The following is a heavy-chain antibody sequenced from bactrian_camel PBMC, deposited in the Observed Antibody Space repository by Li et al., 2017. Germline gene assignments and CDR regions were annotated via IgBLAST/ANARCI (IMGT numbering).Heavy chain of an antibody. J-gene: IGHJ4*01. V-gene: IGHV3S55*01. CDR2: ILTNAET. CDR3: AAGGSWYWHPHFTY. Sequence: HVQLVESGGGSVQAGGSLRLSCAASGFAGSSCDMSWYRQAPGKERELVSTILTNAETYYADSVKGRFTISRDNAKNTLTLQMNSLKPEDTAMYYCAAGGSWYWHPHFTYRGQGTQVTVSS. CDR1: GFAGSSCD. D-gene: IGHD6*01.